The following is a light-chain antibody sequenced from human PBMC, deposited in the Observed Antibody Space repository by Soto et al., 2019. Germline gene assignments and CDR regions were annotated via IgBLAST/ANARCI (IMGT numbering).Light chain of an antibody. J-gene: IGKJ1*01. CDR2: GAS. CDR1: QSVSSSY. CDR3: QQYCSSPWT. Sequence: EIGLTQSPGTLSLSPGERATLSCRASQSVSSSYLAWYQQKPGQAPRLLIYGASSRATGIPDRFSGSGSGTDFTLTISRLEPEDVAVYYCQQYCSSPWTFGPGTQVEIK. V-gene: IGKV3-20*01.